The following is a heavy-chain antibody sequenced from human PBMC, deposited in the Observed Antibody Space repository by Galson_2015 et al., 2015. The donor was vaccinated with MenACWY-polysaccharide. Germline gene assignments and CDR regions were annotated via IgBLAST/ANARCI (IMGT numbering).Heavy chain of an antibody. V-gene: IGHV3-7*01. CDR2: IKQDGSEK. D-gene: IGHD6-25*01. CDR3: VRDLTGLQRLRKRFDH. Sequence: SLRLSCAASGFTFSSYWMSWVRQAPGKGLEWVAVIKQDGSEKSHVDSVKGRFTISRDNTKNSVYLQMNNLRAEDTAVYYCVRDLTGLQRLRKRFDHWGQGTLVTVSS. CDR1: GFTFSSYW. J-gene: IGHJ4*02.